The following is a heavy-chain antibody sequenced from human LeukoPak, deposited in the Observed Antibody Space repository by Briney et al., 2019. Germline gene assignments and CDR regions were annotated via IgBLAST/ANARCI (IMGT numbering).Heavy chain of an antibody. CDR1: GGSLSGYY. J-gene: IGHJ4*02. CDR2: INHGGIT. V-gene: IGHV4-34*01. D-gene: IGHD6-13*01. CDR3: ARNLIPEQLVVNF. Sequence: SETLSLTCSVHGGSLSGYYWSWIRQPPGKGLEWMGEINHGGITNYNPSLKSRVTMSVDTSKNQFSLNLQSVTPEDTAVYYCARNLIPEQLVVNFWGQGTLVTVSS.